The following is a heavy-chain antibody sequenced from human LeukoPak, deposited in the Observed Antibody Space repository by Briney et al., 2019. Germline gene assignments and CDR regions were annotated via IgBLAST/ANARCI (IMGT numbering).Heavy chain of an antibody. CDR3: ARRLGSAAGKKNWFDP. CDR1: GGSISSSSYY. CDR2: IYTSGST. V-gene: IGHV4-61*02. Sequence: PSETLSLTCTVSGGSISSSSYYWSWIRQPAGKGLEWVGRIYTSGSTNYNPSLESRVTISVDTSKNQFSLKLSSVTAADTAVYYCARRLGSAAGKKNWFDPWGQGTLVTVSS. D-gene: IGHD6-13*01. J-gene: IGHJ5*02.